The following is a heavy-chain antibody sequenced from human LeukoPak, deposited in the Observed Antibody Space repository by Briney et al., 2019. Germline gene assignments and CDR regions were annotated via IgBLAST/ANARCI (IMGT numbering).Heavy chain of an antibody. J-gene: IGHJ4*02. Sequence: ASVKVSCKASGYTFTSYGISWVRQAPGQGLEWMGWISAYNGNTNYAQKLQGRVTMTTDTSTSTAYMELRSLRSDDTAVYYCARDRVAITEWWPLNRRSHYFDYWGQGTLVTVSS. CDR1: GYTFTSYG. CDR3: ARDRVAITEWWPLNRRSHYFDY. CDR2: ISAYNGNT. V-gene: IGHV1-18*01. D-gene: IGHD2-15*01.